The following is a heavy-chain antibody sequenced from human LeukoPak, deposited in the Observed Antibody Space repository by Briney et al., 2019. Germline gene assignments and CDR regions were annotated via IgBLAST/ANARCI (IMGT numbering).Heavy chain of an antibody. CDR3: ARDMWYSPEMTTVTTGAFDI. D-gene: IGHD4-17*01. J-gene: IGHJ3*02. Sequence: GRSLRLSCAASGFTFSSYAMHWVRQAPGKGLEWVAVISYDGSNKYYADSVKGRFTISRDNSKNTLYLQMNSLRAEDTAVYYCARDMWYSPEMTTVTTGAFDIWGQGTMVTVSS. V-gene: IGHV3-30-3*01. CDR2: ISYDGSNK. CDR1: GFTFSSYA.